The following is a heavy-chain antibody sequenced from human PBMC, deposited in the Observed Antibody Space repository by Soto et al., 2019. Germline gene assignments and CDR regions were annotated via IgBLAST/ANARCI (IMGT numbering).Heavy chain of an antibody. D-gene: IGHD6-19*01. Sequence: GXSVKGSCKASGYTFIDYYVHWVRQAPGQGLEWMGWINANSGGTTYAQKFQGRVTMTRDTSTSTAYMELSRLSSDDTAIYYCARLQIEVAGSNWGQGTLVTVSS. CDR3: ARLQIEVAGSN. J-gene: IGHJ4*02. CDR2: INANSGGT. CDR1: GYTFIDYY. V-gene: IGHV1-2*02.